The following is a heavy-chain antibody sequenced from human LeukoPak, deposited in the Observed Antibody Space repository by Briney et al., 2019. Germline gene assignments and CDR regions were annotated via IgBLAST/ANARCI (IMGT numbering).Heavy chain of an antibody. Sequence: QRGGSLRLSCAASGFTFRSYGMPWVRQVPGKGLEWVALISYDGGNKYYGDSVKGRFTISRDNSKNTLYLQMNSLRAEDTAVYYCAKDWLPYEYYGIDVWGQGTTVTVSS. CDR1: GFTFRSYG. D-gene: IGHD5-12*01. J-gene: IGHJ6*02. V-gene: IGHV3-30*18. CDR2: ISYDGGNK. CDR3: AKDWLPYEYYGIDV.